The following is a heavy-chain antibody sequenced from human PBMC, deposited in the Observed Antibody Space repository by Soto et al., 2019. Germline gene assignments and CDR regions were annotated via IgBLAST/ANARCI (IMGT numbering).Heavy chain of an antibody. CDR3: STSAPDSAFDI. D-gene: IGHD2-2*01. CDR2: IYYTGST. V-gene: IGHV4-59*12. J-gene: IGHJ3*02. Sequence: PSETLSLTCTVSGGSIRDYYWGWIRQHPGKGLEWIGYIYYTGSTNYNPSLKSRVTISVDTSKNQFSLKLSSVTAADTAVYYCSTSAPDSAFDIWGQGTMVTVS. CDR1: GGSIRDYY.